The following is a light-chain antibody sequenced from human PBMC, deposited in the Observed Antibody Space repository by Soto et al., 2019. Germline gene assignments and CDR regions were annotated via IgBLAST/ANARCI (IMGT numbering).Light chain of an antibody. V-gene: IGLV2-11*01. J-gene: IGLJ2*01. CDR3: CSYAGSSWI. Sequence: QSALTQPRSVSGSPGQSVTISCTGTNSDVGHYNYVSWYQQHPGKAPKLIIFDVDKRPSGVPDRFSGSKSGNTASLTISGLQAEDEADYYCCSYAGSSWIFGGGTKLTLL. CDR2: DVD. CDR1: NSDVGHYNY.